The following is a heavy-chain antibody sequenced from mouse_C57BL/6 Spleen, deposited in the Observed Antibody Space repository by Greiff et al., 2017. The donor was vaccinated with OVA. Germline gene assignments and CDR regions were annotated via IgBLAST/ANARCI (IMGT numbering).Heavy chain of an antibody. J-gene: IGHJ2*01. CDR1: GYTFTSYW. CDR2: IHPNSGST. V-gene: IGHV1-64*01. CDR3: SISEFGVTTVVAYSFDY. D-gene: IGHD1-1*01. Sequence: VQLQQPGAELVKPGASVKLSCKASGYTFTSYWMHWVKQRPGQGLEWIGMIHPNSGSTNYNEKFKSKATLTVDKSSSTAYMQLSSLTSVDSAVSYCSISEFGVTTVVAYSFDYWGQGTTLTVSS.